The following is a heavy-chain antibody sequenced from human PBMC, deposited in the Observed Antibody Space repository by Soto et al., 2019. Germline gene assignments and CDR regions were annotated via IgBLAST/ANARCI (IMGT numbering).Heavy chain of an antibody. J-gene: IGHJ4*02. D-gene: IGHD5-18*01. V-gene: IGHV1-2*04. CDR2: INPNSGGT. CDR3: ARCLTAMDPFDY. Sequence: RASVKVSCKAAGYTFTGYYMHGVRQAPGQGLEWMGWINPNSGGTNYAQKFQGWVTMTRDTSISTAYMELSRLRSDDTAVYYCARCLTAMDPFDYWGQGTLVTVSS. CDR1: GYTFTGYY.